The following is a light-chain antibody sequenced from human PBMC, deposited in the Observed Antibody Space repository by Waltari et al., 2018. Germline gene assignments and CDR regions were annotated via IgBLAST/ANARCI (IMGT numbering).Light chain of an antibody. J-gene: IGLJ2*01. CDR3: LLYYGGAQLV. CDR1: TGAVTSAYY. Sequence: QTVVTQEPSLTVSPGGTVTLTCASSTGAVTSAYYPNWFQQKPGQAPRALIYNTSNNHSGTPARFSGSLLGCKAALTLSGVQADDEAEYYCLLYYGGAQLVFGGGTKLTVL. CDR2: NTS. V-gene: IGLV7-43*01.